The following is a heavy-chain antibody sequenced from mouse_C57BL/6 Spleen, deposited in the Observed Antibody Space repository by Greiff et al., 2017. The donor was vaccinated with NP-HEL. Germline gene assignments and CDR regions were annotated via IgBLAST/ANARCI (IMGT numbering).Heavy chain of an antibody. CDR2: IYPGDGDT. J-gene: IGHJ4*01. D-gene: IGHD1-1*01. Sequence: VQLQQSGPELVKPGASVKISCKASGYAFSSSWMNWVKQRPGKGLEWIGRIYPGDGDTNYNGKFKGKATLTADKSSSTAYMQLSSLTSEDSAVYFCARSRIYSYGSSYVGNAMDYWGQGTSVTVSS. CDR1: GYAFSSSW. V-gene: IGHV1-82*01. CDR3: ARSRIYSYGSSYVGNAMDY.